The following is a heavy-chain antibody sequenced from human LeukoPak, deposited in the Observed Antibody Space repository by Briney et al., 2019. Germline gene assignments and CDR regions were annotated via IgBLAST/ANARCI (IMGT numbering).Heavy chain of an antibody. CDR1: GYTFTGYY. D-gene: IGHD3-3*01. J-gene: IGHJ5*02. CDR3: ARDSLPITIFGVVIIGWFDP. CDR2: INPNSGGT. Sequence: GASVKVSCKASGYTFTGYYMHWVRQAPGQGLEWMGWINPNSGGTNYAQKFQGWVTMTRDTSISTAYMELRSLRSDDTAVYYCARDSLPITIFGVVIIGWFDPWGQGTLVTVSS. V-gene: IGHV1-2*04.